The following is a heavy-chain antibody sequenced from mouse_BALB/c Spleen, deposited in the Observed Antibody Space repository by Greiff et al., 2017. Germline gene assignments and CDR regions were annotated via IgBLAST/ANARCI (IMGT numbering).Heavy chain of an antibody. CDR3: ARTYYGSSPFDY. CDR2: ISYSGST. Sequence: EVKLQESGPGLVKPSQSLSLTCTVTGYSITRDYAWNWIRQFPGNKLEWMGYISYSGSTSYNPSLKSRISITRDTSKNQFFLQLNSVTTEDTATYYCARTYYGSSPFDYWSQGTTLAVSA. D-gene: IGHD1-1*01. V-gene: IGHV3-2*02. J-gene: IGHJ2*01. CDR1: GYSITRDYA.